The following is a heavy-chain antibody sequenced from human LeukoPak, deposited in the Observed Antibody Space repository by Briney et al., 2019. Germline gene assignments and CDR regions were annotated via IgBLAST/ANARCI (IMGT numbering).Heavy chain of an antibody. J-gene: IGHJ3*02. CDR2: IYSGGST. V-gene: IGHV3-53*01. CDR1: GFTVSSNY. CDR3: AKDREYSYVYDAFDI. D-gene: IGHD3-16*01. Sequence: GSLRLSCAASGFTVSSNYMSWVRQAPGKGLEWVSVIYSGGSTYYADSVKGRFTISRDNSKNTLYLQMNTLRAEDTAVYYCAKDREYSYVYDAFDIWGQGTLVTVSS.